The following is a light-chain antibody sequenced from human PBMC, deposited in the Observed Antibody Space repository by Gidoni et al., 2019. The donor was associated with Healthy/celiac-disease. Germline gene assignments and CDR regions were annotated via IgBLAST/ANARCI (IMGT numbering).Light chain of an antibody. J-gene: IGKJ1*01. V-gene: IGKV3-11*01. CDR3: QQRSNSWT. CDR2: DAS. Sequence: ELVLTQSPATLSLSPGERATLSCRASQRVSSYLAWYQQKPGQAPRLLIYDASNRATGIPARCSGRGSGTDFTLTISSLEPEDFAVYYCQQRSNSWTFGQGTKVEIK. CDR1: QRVSSY.